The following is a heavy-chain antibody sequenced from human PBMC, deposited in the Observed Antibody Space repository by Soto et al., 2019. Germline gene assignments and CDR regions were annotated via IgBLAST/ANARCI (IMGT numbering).Heavy chain of an antibody. CDR1: GFTFSSYG. Sequence: GGSLRLSCAASGFTFSSYGMHWVRQAPGKGLEWVAVISYDGSNKYYADSVKGRFTISRDNSKNTLYLQMNSLRAEDTAVYYCAKGSYYFDYWGQGTLVTVSS. CDR3: AKGSYYFDY. D-gene: IGHD1-26*01. V-gene: IGHV3-30*18. CDR2: ISYDGSNK. J-gene: IGHJ4*02.